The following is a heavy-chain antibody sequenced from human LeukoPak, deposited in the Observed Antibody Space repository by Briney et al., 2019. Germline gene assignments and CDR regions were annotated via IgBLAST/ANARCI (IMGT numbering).Heavy chain of an antibody. CDR3: ARTTVTTAMYYYYCYGMDV. CDR2: IYYSGST. Sequence: SETLSLTCTISGGSISSGDYYWSWIRQPPGKCLEWIGYIYYSGSTYYNPSLKSRVTISVDTSKNQFSLKLSSVTAADTAVYCCARTTVTTAMYYYYCYGMDVWGQGTTVTVSS. D-gene: IGHD1-7*01. J-gene: IGHJ6*02. CDR1: GGSISSGDYY. V-gene: IGHV4-30-4*01.